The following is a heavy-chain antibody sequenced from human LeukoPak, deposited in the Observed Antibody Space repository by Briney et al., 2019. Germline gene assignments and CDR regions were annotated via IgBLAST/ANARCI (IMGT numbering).Heavy chain of an antibody. CDR3: AGGPRWLNFDY. Sequence: AGSLSFSCAASGFTASSNYMSWVLQAPGNGLEWVSTIWNGGSTSYVDSVKGRFTISRDSSKNTLYLQMNSLRAEDTAVYYCAGGPRWLNFDYWGQGTLVTVSS. J-gene: IGHJ4*02. CDR1: GFTASSNY. V-gene: IGHV3-53*01. CDR2: IWNGGST. D-gene: IGHD4-23*01.